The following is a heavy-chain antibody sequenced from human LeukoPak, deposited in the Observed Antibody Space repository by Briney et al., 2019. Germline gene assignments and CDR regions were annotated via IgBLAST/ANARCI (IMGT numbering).Heavy chain of an antibody. CDR2: IIGSDDNT. CDR3: AKGKYSSGWYVFDY. CDR1: GFTFSSYV. J-gene: IGHJ4*02. Sequence: GESLRLSCAASGFTFSSYVMSWVRQAPGKGLEWVSTIIGSDDNTYYADSVKGRFTISRDNSKNTLYLQTNSLRAEDTAVYYCAKGKYSSGWYVFDYWGQGTLVTVSS. V-gene: IGHV3-23*01. D-gene: IGHD6-19*01.